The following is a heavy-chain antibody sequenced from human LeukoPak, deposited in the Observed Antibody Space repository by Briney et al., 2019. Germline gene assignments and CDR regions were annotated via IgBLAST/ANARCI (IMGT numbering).Heavy chain of an antibody. CDR1: GFSVGSNY. CDR2: ISGSGDNT. J-gene: IGHJ5*02. CDR3: AKHYSRKFDP. D-gene: IGHD4-11*01. V-gene: IGHV3-23*01. Sequence: PGGSLRLSCAASGFSVGSNYMNWVRQAPGKGLEWVSGISGSGDNTYYADSVKGRFTISRDNSKNTLYLQMNSLRAEDTAVYYCAKHYSRKFDPWGQGTLATVSS.